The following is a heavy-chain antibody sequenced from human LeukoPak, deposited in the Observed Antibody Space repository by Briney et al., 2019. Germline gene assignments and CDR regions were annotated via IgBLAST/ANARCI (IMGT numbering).Heavy chain of an antibody. CDR3: AKDLRKDGIWDIDY. D-gene: IGHD1-14*01. Sequence: GGSLRLSCAASGFTFSSYAMPWVRQAPGKGLEWVAVISYDGSNKYYADSVKGRFTISRDNSKNTLYLQMDSLRDEDTALYYCAKDLRKDGIWDIDYWGQGTLVTVSS. J-gene: IGHJ4*02. CDR2: ISYDGSNK. CDR1: GFTFSSYA. V-gene: IGHV3-30-3*01.